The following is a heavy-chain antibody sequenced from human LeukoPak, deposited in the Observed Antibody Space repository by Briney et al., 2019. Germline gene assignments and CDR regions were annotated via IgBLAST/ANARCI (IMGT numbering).Heavy chain of an antibody. CDR1: GFTFSSYA. D-gene: IGHD1-26*01. V-gene: IGHV3-23*01. CDR2: ISGSGGST. Sequence: PGGSLRLSCAASGFTFSSYAMSWVRQAPGKGLEWVSAISGSGGSTHYADSVKGRFTISRDNSKNTLYLQMNSLRAEDTAVFYCARGPYSGSYYRFDYWGQGTLVTVSS. J-gene: IGHJ4*02. CDR3: ARGPYSGSYYRFDY.